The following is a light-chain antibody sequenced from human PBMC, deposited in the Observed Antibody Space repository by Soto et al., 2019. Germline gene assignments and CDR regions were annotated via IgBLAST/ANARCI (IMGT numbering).Light chain of an antibody. V-gene: IGLV2-14*03. Sequence: QSVLTQPASVSASPGQSITISCTGTSSDVGAYNYVSWYRHHPGKAPKLMIHDVSNRPSGISNRFSGSKSGNTASLTISGLQADDEADYYCSSYTGGSTPYVFGTGTKVTVL. CDR3: SSYTGGSTPYV. CDR2: DVS. CDR1: SSDVGAYNY. J-gene: IGLJ1*01.